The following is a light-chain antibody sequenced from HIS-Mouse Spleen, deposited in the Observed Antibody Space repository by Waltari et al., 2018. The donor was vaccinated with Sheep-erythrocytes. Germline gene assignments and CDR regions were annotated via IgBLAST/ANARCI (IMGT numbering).Light chain of an antibody. CDR3: QVWDSSSDHPYV. Sequence: SYVLTQPPSVSVAPGQTARITCGGKNIGSKSGHWYQQKPGQAPVLVVYDDSDRPSGIPERFSGSNSGNTATLTISRVEAGDEADYYCQVWDSSSDHPYVFGTGTKVTVL. CDR1: NIGSKS. J-gene: IGLJ1*01. V-gene: IGLV3-21*02. CDR2: DDS.